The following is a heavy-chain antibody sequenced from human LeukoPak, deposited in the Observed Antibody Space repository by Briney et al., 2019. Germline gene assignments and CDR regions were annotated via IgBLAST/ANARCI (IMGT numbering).Heavy chain of an antibody. CDR3: ARDRDLGC. CDR1: GGSISSYY. D-gene: IGHD3-10*01. J-gene: IGHJ4*02. Sequence: SETLSLTCTVSGGSISSYYWSWVRQPPGKGLEWIGYIYYSGSTNYNPSLKSRVTISVDTSKNQFSLKLSSVTAADTAVYYCARDRDLGCWGQGTLVTVSS. V-gene: IGHV4-59*01. CDR2: IYYSGST.